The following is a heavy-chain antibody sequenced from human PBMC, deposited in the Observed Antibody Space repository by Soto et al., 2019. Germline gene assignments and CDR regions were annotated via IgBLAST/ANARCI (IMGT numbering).Heavy chain of an antibody. Sequence: PGGSLRLSCAASGFTFSSSTMSWVRQAPGRGLEWVSSFTTSGDKTYYADSVKGRFTISRDNSKNTLYLQMNSLRVEDTAVYYCAKLTTSWGQGTLVTSPQ. CDR3: AKLTTS. CDR2: FTTSGDKT. J-gene: IGHJ5*02. V-gene: IGHV3-23*01. CDR1: GFTFSSST.